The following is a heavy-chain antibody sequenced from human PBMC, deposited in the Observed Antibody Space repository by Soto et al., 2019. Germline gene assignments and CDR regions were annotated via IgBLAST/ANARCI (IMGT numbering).Heavy chain of an antibody. CDR1: GGSISSGGYY. D-gene: IGHD6-6*01. Sequence: QVQLQESGPGLVKPSQTLSLTCTVSGGSISSGGYYWSWIRQHPGKGLEWIGYIYYSGSTYYNPSTKSRVTISVDTSKNQFSLKRRSVTAADTAVYYCASDYSSSPGGDNWFDTWCQGTLVTVSS. CDR3: ASDYSSSPGGDNWFDT. CDR2: IYYSGST. J-gene: IGHJ5*02. V-gene: IGHV4-31*03.